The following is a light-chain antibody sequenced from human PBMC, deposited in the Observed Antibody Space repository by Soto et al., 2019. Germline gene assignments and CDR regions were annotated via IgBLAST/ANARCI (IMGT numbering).Light chain of an antibody. CDR3: NSFTTSSTLV. V-gene: IGLV2-14*03. CDR2: DVS. Sequence: QSVLTQPASVSGSPGQSITISCTGTSSDVGAYNYVSWYQHHPGKAPKLMIYDVSNRPSGVSNRFSGSKSGNTASLTISGLQAEDEADYYCNSFTTSSTLVFAGGTQLTVL. CDR1: SSDVGAYNY. J-gene: IGLJ2*01.